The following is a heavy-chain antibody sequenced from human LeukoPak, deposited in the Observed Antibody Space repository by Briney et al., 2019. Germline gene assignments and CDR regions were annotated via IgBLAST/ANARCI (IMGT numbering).Heavy chain of an antibody. V-gene: IGHV4-39*07. D-gene: IGHD2-2*01. CDR1: GGSISSSSYY. CDR3: ARDQTEAGGVVVPAAYFDY. Sequence: SETLSLTCTVSGGSISSSSYYWGWIRQPPGKGLEWIGSIYYSGSTYYNPSLKSRVTISVDTSKNQFSLKLSSVTAADTAVYYCARDQTEAGGVVVPAAYFDYWGQGTLVTVSS. CDR2: IYYSGST. J-gene: IGHJ4*02.